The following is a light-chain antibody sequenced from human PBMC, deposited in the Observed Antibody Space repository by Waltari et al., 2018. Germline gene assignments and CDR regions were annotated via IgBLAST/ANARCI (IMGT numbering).Light chain of an antibody. CDR3: QQYKTFPLT. CDR1: QSISSS. Sequence: IQMTQSPSSLSASVRDRVTIPCRASQSISSSLNWYQQIPGKAPKLLIYVASNLQSGVPSRFSGSGSGTDFSLTISSLQPEDFASYYCQQYKTFPLTFGGGTKVEIK. J-gene: IGKJ4*01. V-gene: IGKV1-39*01. CDR2: VAS.